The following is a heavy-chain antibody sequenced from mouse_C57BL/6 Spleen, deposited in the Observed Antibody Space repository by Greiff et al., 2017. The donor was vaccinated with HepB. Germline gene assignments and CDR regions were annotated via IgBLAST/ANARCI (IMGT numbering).Heavy chain of an antibody. D-gene: IGHD3-1*01. CDR3: TRAGYVGAMDY. CDR2: ISSGGDYI. CDR1: GFTFSSYA. V-gene: IGHV5-9-1*02. Sequence: EVMLVESGEGLVKPGGSLKLSCAASGFTFSSYAMSWVRQTPEKRLEWVAYISSGGDYIYYADTVKGRFTISRDNARNTLYLQMSSLKSEDTAMYYCTRAGYVGAMDYWGQGTSVTVSS. J-gene: IGHJ4*01.